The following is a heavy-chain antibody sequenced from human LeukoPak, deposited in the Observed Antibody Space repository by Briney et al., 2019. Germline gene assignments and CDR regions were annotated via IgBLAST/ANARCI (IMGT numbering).Heavy chain of an antibody. CDR3: ARHSSGSGGAFQY. V-gene: IGHV4-59*08. J-gene: IGHJ4*02. CDR1: GGSISSYY. D-gene: IGHD6-19*01. Sequence: PSETLSLTCTVSGGSISSYYWSWVRQPPGKGLEWIGYMGDSGSTNYNPSLTSRFTISEDTSKNQLSLKLGSVTAADTAVYYCARHSSGSGGAFQYWGQGTPVTVSS. CDR2: MGDSGST.